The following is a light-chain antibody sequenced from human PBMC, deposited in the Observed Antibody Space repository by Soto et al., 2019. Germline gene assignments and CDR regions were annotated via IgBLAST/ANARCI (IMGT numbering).Light chain of an antibody. Sequence: HSVLTQPPSVSGAPGQRVTISCTGSSSNIGAGNDVNWYQQLPGTAPKLLIYANSNRPSGVPDRVSGSKSGTTASLAITGLQAEDEADYYCQSYDSSLSGYVFGTGTKVTVL. CDR1: SSNIGAGND. V-gene: IGLV1-40*01. CDR2: ANS. CDR3: QSYDSSLSGYV. J-gene: IGLJ1*01.